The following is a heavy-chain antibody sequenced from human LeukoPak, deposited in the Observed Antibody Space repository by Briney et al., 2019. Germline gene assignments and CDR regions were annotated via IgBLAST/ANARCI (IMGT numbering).Heavy chain of an antibody. CDR3: ARDRAVYCSGGSCQYFQY. D-gene: IGHD2-15*01. CDR1: GFTFSSYG. V-gene: IGHV3-23*01. Sequence: GGSLRLSCAASGFTFSSYGMSWVRQAPGKGLEWVSAISGSGGSTYYADSVKGRFTISRDNSKNTLYLQMNSLRAEDTAIYYCARDRAVYCSGGSCQYFQYWGQGTLVTVSS. CDR2: ISGSGGST. J-gene: IGHJ1*01.